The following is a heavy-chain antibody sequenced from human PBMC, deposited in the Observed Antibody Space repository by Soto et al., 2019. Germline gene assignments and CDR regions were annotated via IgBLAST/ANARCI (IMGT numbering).Heavy chain of an antibody. CDR2: IYYSGST. D-gene: IGHD4-17*01. J-gene: IGHJ3*02. Sequence: QLQLQESGPGLVKPSETLSLTCTVSGGSISSSSYYWGWIRQPPGKGLEWIGSIYYSGSTYYNQSLKSRVTTSVDTSKNQFSLKLSSVTAADTAVYYCARNYGGNGDAFDSWGQGTMVTVSS. V-gene: IGHV4-39*01. CDR3: ARNYGGNGDAFDS. CDR1: GGSISSSSYY.